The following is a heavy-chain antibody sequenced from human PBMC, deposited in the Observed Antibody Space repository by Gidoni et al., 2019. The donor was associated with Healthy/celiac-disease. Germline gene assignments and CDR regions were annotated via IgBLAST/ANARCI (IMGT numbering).Heavy chain of an antibody. CDR1: GFTFSSYW. D-gene: IGHD6-6*01. Sequence: EVQLVESGGGLVQPGGSLRLSCAASGFTFSSYWMSWVRQAPGKGLEWVANIKQDGSEKYYVDSVKGRFTISRDNAKNSLYLQMNSLRAEDTAVYYCARDRALAARQGYNWFDPWGQGTLVTVSS. CDR3: ARDRALAARQGYNWFDP. V-gene: IGHV3-7*03. CDR2: IKQDGSEK. J-gene: IGHJ5*02.